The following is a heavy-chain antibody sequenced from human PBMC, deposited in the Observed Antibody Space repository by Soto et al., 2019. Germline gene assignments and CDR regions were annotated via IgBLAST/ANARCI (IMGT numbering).Heavy chain of an antibody. V-gene: IGHV4-30-4*01. J-gene: IGHJ4*02. CDR1: GGSISSGDYY. CDR2: IYYSGST. CDR3: AREGFSNYPDY. Sequence: SETLSLTCTVSGGSISSGDYYWSWIRQPPGKGLEWIGYIYYSGSTFYNPSLKSRVSISLDTSKSQFSPKLNSVTAADTAVYYCAREGFSNYPDYWGQGTLVTVSS. D-gene: IGHD1-1*01.